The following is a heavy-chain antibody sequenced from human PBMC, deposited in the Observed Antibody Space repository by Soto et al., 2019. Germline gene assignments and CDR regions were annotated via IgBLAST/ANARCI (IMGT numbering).Heavy chain of an antibody. CDR1: GFSLSTSGVG. D-gene: IGHD3-10*01. J-gene: IGHJ4*02. Sequence: QITLKESGPTLVKPTQTLTLTCTFSGFSLSTSGVGVGWIRQPPGKALEWLALIYWNNDERYSPSLKSRLTITKDTSKNQVVLTVTNMDPVDTATYYCAHSSHSFGLIDYWGQGTLVIVSS. CDR2: IYWNNDE. V-gene: IGHV2-5*01. CDR3: AHSSHSFGLIDY.